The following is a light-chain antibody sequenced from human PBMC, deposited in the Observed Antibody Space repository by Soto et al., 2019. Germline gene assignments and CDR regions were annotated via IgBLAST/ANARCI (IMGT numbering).Light chain of an antibody. Sequence: EIVLTQSPGTLSLSPGDRATLSCRASQSVSRSYLGWYQQKPGQAPRLLIYGASSRATGVPDRFRGSGSGTDFTLTITRLEPEDFAVYFCQQYDSSPRTFGQGTKVHIK. CDR2: GAS. CDR3: QQYDSSPRT. CDR1: QSVSRSY. V-gene: IGKV3-20*01. J-gene: IGKJ1*01.